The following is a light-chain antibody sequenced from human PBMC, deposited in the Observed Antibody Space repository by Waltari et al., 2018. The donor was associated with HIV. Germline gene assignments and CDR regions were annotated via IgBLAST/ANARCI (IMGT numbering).Light chain of an antibody. CDR2: ATS. J-gene: IGKJ3*01. CDR1: QDIDTY. V-gene: IGKV1-27*01. Sequence: IQMTQSPSSLSASVGDRVTITCRASQDIDTYLAWYQQKPGKVPKLLIYATSTLQSEVSSRFSGTASGTEFTLTISSLQSEDVATYYCQRHNSAPFTFGPGTKVDIK. CDR3: QRHNSAPFT.